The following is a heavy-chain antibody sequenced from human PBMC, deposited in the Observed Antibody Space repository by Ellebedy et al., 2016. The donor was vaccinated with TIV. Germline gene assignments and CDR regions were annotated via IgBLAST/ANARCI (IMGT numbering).Heavy chain of an antibody. Sequence: AASVTVSCKASGYTFTGYYMHWARQAPGQGLEWMGWINPNSGGTNYAQKFQGWVTMTRDTSISTAYMELSRLRSDDTAVYYCARDVGYDSSGYHPYYFDYWGQGTLVTVSS. J-gene: IGHJ4*02. CDR2: INPNSGGT. D-gene: IGHD3-22*01. V-gene: IGHV1-2*04. CDR1: GYTFTGYY. CDR3: ARDVGYDSSGYHPYYFDY.